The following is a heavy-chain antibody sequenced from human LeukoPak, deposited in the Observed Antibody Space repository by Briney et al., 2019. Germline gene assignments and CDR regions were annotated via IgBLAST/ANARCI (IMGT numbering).Heavy chain of an antibody. CDR3: ARGEYYYDSGGYPDHFDY. CDR2: ISSSSSYI. CDR1: GFTFSSYS. J-gene: IGHJ4*02. D-gene: IGHD3-22*01. Sequence: PGGSLRLSCAASGFTFSSYSMNWVRQAPGKGLEWVSSISSSSSYIYYADSVKGRFTISRDNAKNSLYLQMNSLRAEDTAVYYCARGEYYYDSGGYPDHFDYWGQGTLVTVSS. V-gene: IGHV3-21*01.